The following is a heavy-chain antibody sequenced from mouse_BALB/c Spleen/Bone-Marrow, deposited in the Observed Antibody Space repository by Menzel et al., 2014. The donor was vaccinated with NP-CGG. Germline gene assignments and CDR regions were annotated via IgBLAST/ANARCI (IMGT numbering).Heavy chain of an antibody. J-gene: IGHJ3*01. D-gene: IGHD2-4*01. CDR1: GFTFSSYG. Sequence: EVKLVESGGGLVQPGGSLKLSCAASGFTFSSYGMSWGRQNPDKRLEMIATINVNGDTTYHPDSVKGRFTISRDNVKNTLYLQMSSLKSEDTAMYYCARGYDYSSWFAYWGQGTLVTVSA. CDR3: ARGYDYSSWFAY. V-gene: IGHV5-6-3*01. CDR2: INVNGDTT.